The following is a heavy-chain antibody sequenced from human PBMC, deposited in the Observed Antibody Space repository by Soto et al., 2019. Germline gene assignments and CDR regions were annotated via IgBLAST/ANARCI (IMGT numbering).Heavy chain of an antibody. CDR1: GGSFSGYY. Sequence: SETLSLTCAVYGGSFSGYYWTWLRQPPGTGLEWIGEINHSGSTNYNPSLKSRVTISVDTYKNQFSLKLTSVTAADTAVYYCARDKITGLFDYWGQGTLVTVSS. CDR3: ARDKITGLFDY. J-gene: IGHJ4*02. CDR2: INHSGST. V-gene: IGHV4-34*01. D-gene: IGHD2-8*02.